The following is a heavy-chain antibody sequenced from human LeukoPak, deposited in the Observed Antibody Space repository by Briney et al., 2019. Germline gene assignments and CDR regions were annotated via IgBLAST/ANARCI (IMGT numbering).Heavy chain of an antibody. CDR2: IYYSGST. V-gene: IGHV4-39*07. D-gene: IGHD6-13*01. CDR3: ARDGATLAAAGTRVPQIFFDY. J-gene: IGHJ4*02. Sequence: PSETLSLTCTVSGGSISSSSYYWGWIRQPPGKGLEWIGSIYYSGSTYYNPSLKSRVTISVDTSKNQFSLKLSSVTAADTAVYYCARDGATLAAAGTRVPQIFFDYWGQGTLVTVSS. CDR1: GGSISSSSYY.